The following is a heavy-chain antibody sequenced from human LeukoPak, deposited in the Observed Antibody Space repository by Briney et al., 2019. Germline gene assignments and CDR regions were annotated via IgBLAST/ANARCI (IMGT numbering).Heavy chain of an antibody. Sequence: PSETLSLTCTVSGGSISSSSYYWGWIRQPPGKGLEWIGSIYYSGSTYYNPSLKSRVTISVDTSKNQFSLKLSSVTAADTAVYYCARTSPTQYSSSGSWFYFDYWGQGTLVTVSS. D-gene: IGHD6-6*01. CDR3: ARTSPTQYSSSGSWFYFDY. V-gene: IGHV4-39*07. CDR2: IYYSGST. CDR1: GGSISSSSYY. J-gene: IGHJ4*02.